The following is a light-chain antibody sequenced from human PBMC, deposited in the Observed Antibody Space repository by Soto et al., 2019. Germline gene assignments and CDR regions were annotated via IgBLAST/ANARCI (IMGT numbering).Light chain of an antibody. CDR1: QSVSSNY. Sequence: EIVLTQSPGTLSLSPGERATLSCRASQSVSSNYLAWYQQKPGQAPRLLIHGASSRTTGIPDRFSGSGSGTDFTLTSSRLEPEDFAVYYCQQYGSSPWKFGQGTKVEIK. V-gene: IGKV3-20*01. CDR3: QQYGSSPWK. CDR2: GAS. J-gene: IGKJ1*01.